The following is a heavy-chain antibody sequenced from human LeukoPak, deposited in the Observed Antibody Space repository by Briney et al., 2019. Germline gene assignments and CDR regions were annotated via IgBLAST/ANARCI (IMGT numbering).Heavy chain of an antibody. V-gene: IGHV4-39*07. CDR2: IYYSGST. J-gene: IGHJ4*02. CDR3: SGYSSGWSNRAFDY. CDR1: GGSISSSSYY. D-gene: IGHD6-19*01. Sequence: SETLSLTCTVSGGSISSSSYYWGWIRQPPGKGLEWIGSIYYSGSTYYNPSLKSRVTISVDTSKNQFSLKLSSVTAADTAVYYCSGYSSGWSNRAFDYWGQGTLVTVSS.